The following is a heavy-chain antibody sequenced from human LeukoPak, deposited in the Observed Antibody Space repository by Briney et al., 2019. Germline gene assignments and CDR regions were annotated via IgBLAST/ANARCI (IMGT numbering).Heavy chain of an antibody. J-gene: IGHJ3*02. D-gene: IGHD4-23*01. CDR3: ARVSDGGKSGDAFDI. V-gene: IGHV4-30-2*01. CDR2: IYHSGST. Sequence: SQTLSLTCTVSGGSISSGGYYWSWIRQPPGKGLGWIGYIYHSGSTYYNPSLKSRVTISVDRSKNQFSLKLSSVTAADTAVYYCARVSDGGKSGDAFDIWGQGTMVTVSS. CDR1: GGSISSGGYY.